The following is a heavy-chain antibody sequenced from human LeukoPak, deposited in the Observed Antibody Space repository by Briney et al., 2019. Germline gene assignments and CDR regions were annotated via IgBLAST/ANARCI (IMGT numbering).Heavy chain of an antibody. CDR3: ARSAGVYDILTGYENNWFDP. CDR1: GGSISSGGYS. J-gene: IGHJ5*02. V-gene: IGHV4-30-2*01. Sequence: PSQTLSLTCAVSGGSISSGGYSWSWIRQPPGKGLEWIGYIYHSGSTYYNPSLKSRVTISVDRSKNQFSLKLSSVTAPDTAVYYCARSAGVYDILTGYENNWFDPWAQGTLVTVSS. CDR2: IYHSGST. D-gene: IGHD3-9*01.